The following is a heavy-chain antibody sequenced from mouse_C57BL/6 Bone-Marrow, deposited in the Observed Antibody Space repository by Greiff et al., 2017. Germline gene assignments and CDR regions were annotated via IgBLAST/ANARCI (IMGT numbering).Heavy chain of an antibody. CDR1: GFTFSSYA. V-gene: IGHV5-4*03. Sequence: EVKLMESGGGLVKPGGSLKLSCAASGFTFSSYAMSWVRQTPEKRLEWVATISDGGSYTYYPDNVKGRFTISRDNAKNNLYLQMSHLKSEDTAMYYCANYGSPWFAYWGQGTLVTVSA. J-gene: IGHJ3*01. CDR2: ISDGGSYT. CDR3: ANYGSPWFAY. D-gene: IGHD1-1*01.